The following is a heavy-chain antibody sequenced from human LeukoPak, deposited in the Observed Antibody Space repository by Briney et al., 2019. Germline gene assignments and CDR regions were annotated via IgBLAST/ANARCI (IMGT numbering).Heavy chain of an antibody. Sequence: PGGSLRLSCAASGFMFSGYWMNWVRHVPGKGLEWVANINEGGSEQFYVDSVRGRFTISRDNAKNSLYLQMNSLRAEDTAVYYCASRESSMSRSHWGQGTLVTVSS. J-gene: IGHJ4*02. CDR2: INEGGSEQ. V-gene: IGHV3-7*01. D-gene: IGHD2/OR15-2a*01. CDR3: ASRESSMSRSH. CDR1: GFMFSGYW.